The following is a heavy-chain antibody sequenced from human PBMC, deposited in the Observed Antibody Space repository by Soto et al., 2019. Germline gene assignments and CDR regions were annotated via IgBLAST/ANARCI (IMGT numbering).Heavy chain of an antibody. CDR1: GFPFTNYW. J-gene: IGHJ4*02. V-gene: IGHV3-74*01. CDR3: TTSIMFWGYYYDSSGYFY. Sequence: GGSLRLSCAASGFPFTNYWMNWVRQTPGKGLMWVSRISPDGSDVGYADSVEGRFTVSRDDSKNTLYLQMNSLKTEDTAVYYCTTSIMFWGYYYDSSGYFYWGQGTLVTVSS. CDR2: ISPDGSDV. D-gene: IGHD3-22*01.